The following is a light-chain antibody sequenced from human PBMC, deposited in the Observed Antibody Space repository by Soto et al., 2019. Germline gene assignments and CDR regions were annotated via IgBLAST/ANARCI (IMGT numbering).Light chain of an antibody. J-gene: IGLJ2*01. CDR2: SNT. V-gene: IGLV1-44*01. CDR1: NSNVGSNT. Sequence: QSVLTQPPSASGTPGQRVAISCSGSNSNVGSNTVSWYQQLPGTAPKLLLYSNTQRPSGVPGRFSGSESGTSASLAISGLQSEDEADSYCTACKDSLKGMVFGGGTKHTVL. CDR3: TACKDSLKGMV.